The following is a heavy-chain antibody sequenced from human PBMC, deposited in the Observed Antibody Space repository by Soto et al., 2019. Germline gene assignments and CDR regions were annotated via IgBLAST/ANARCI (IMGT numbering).Heavy chain of an antibody. D-gene: IGHD5-12*01. CDR3: ARAPLSGYDRIDWFDP. Sequence: SETLCLTCTVSGGSISSGCDYWSWIRQHPGKGLEWIGYIYYSGSTYYNPSLKSRVTISVDTSKNQFSLKLSSVTAADTAVYYCARAPLSGYDRIDWFDPWGQGTLVTVSS. CDR2: IYYSGST. CDR1: GGSISSGCDY. J-gene: IGHJ5*02. V-gene: IGHV4-31*03.